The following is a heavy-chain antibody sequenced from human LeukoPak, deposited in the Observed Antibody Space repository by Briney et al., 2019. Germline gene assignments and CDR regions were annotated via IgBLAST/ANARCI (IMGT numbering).Heavy chain of an antibody. CDR3: ARHIFIGYCSSTSCYTEHYGMDV. D-gene: IGHD2-2*02. Sequence: GASVKVSCKASGYTFTSYDINWVRQATGQGLEWMGWMNPNSGNTGYAQKFQGRVTMTRNTSISTAYMELSSLRSEDTAVYYCARHIFIGYCSSTSCYTEHYGMDVWGQGTTVTVSS. CDR2: MNPNSGNT. CDR1: GYTFTSYD. V-gene: IGHV1-8*01. J-gene: IGHJ6*02.